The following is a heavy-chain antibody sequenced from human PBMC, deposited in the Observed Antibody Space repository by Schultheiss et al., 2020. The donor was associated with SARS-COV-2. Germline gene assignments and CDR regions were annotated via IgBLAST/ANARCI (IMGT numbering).Heavy chain of an antibody. CDR3: ARDTLGGDSSGYYPYFGMDV. J-gene: IGHJ6*02. CDR2: IYYSGST. V-gene: IGHV4-59*12. D-gene: IGHD3-22*01. Sequence: SQTLSLSCTVSGGSISSYYWSWIRQPPGKGLEWIGYIYYSGSTYYNPSLKSRVTISVDTSKNQFSLKLSSVTAADTAVYYCARDTLGGDSSGYYPYFGMDVWGQGTTVTVSS. CDR1: GGSISSYY.